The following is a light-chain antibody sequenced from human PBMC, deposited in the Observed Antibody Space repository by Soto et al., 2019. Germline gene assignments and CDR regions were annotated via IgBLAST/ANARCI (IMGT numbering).Light chain of an antibody. J-gene: IGLJ2*01. V-gene: IGLV1-40*01. Sequence: QSVLTQPPSVSGAPGQRVTISCTGSSSNIGAGYDVHWYQQLPGTAPKLLIYGNSNRPSGVPDRFSGSKSGTSASLAITGLQAEDEADYYFQSYDSRLSGVFGGGTKLTVL. CDR1: SSNIGAGYD. CDR3: QSYDSRLSGV. CDR2: GNS.